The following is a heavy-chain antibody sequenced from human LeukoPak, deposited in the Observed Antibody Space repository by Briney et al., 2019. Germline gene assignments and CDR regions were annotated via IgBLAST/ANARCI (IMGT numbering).Heavy chain of an antibody. Sequence: GGSLRLSCAASGFTFSSYEMNWVRQAPGKGLEWVSYISSGSTIYDTDSVKGRFTISRDNAKNSLYLQMNSLRAEDTAVYYCARESIAVAGAPFDYWGQGTLVTVSS. CDR3: ARESIAVAGAPFDY. CDR1: GFTFSSYE. CDR2: ISSGSTI. V-gene: IGHV3-48*03. D-gene: IGHD6-19*01. J-gene: IGHJ4*02.